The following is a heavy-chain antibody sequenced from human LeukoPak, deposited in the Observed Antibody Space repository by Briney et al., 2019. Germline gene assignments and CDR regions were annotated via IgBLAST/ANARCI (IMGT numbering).Heavy chain of an antibody. Sequence: GASVKVSCKASGYTFICYSISWVGQPPGQGREGMGLISAYHGNTNYAQKLQGRVTMTTDTSTSTAYMELRSLRSDDTAVYYCARGFLNLLCYYMDVWGKGTTVTVSS. CDR3: ARGFLNLLCYYMDV. D-gene: IGHD3-16*01. CDR2: ISAYHGNT. J-gene: IGHJ6*03. CDR1: GYTFICYS. V-gene: IGHV1-18*01.